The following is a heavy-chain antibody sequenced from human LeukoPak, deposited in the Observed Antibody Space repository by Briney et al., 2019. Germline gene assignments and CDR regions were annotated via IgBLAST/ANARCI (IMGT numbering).Heavy chain of an antibody. D-gene: IGHD2-2*01. CDR2: VSTGSNYI. CDR1: GFTFSSYS. J-gene: IGHJ6*02. V-gene: IGHV3-21*01. Sequence: PGGSLRLSCTASGFTFSSYSLNWVRQAPGKGLEWVSSVSTGSNYIYYADSVKGRFTISRDNDKNSLYLQMNSLRVQDTAVYYCARDLTPGARPYGMDVWGQGTTVTVSS. CDR3: ARDLTPGARPYGMDV.